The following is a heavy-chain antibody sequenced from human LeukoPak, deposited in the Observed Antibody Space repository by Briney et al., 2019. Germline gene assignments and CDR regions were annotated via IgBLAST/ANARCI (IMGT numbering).Heavy chain of an antibody. J-gene: IGHJ4*02. CDR1: GGSMSGHW. D-gene: IGHD2/OR15-2a*01. CDR2: IFYSGGT. Sequence: SETLSLTCTVSGGSMSGHWWSWIRQPPGKGLEWIGDIFYSGGTNNNSPLKSRLTMSLDTPKNQFSLKLSSVTAADTAMYYCARRNTADASIDFWGQGILVIASS. V-gene: IGHV4-59*08. CDR3: ARRNTADASIDF.